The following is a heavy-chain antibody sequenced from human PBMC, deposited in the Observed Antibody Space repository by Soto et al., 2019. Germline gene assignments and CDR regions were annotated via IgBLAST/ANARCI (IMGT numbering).Heavy chain of an antibody. CDR3: ARDRSVTLYYGMDV. Sequence: EVQLVESGGGLVQPGGSLRLSCAASGFTFSSYSMNWVRQAPGKGLEWVSYISSSSSTIYYADSVKGRFTISRDNAKNSLYLQMNSLRDEDTAVYYCARDRSVTLYYGMDVWGQGTTVTVSS. CDR1: GFTFSSYS. J-gene: IGHJ6*02. CDR2: ISSSSSTI. D-gene: IGHD4-4*01. V-gene: IGHV3-48*02.